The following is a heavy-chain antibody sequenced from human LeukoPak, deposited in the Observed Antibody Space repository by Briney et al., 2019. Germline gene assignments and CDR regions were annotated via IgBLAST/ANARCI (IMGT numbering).Heavy chain of an antibody. CDR1: GFAFSSYG. CDR2: IRYDGSDK. CDR3: APGGSGTYS. J-gene: IGHJ4*02. Sequence: TGGSLRLSCADSGFAFSSYGMHWVRQAPGKGLEWVAFIRYDGSDKYYADSVKGRITISRDNSKNTVYVQMNSLRAEDTAVYYCAPGGSGTYSWGQGTLVTVSS. V-gene: IGHV3-30*02. D-gene: IGHD3-10*01.